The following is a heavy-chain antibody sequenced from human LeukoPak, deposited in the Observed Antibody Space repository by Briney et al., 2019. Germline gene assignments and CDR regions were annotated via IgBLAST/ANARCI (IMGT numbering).Heavy chain of an antibody. CDR1: GGPISSGDYY. J-gene: IGHJ5*02. CDR2: TYYSGST. D-gene: IGHD3-22*01. V-gene: IGHV4-30-4*01. CDR3: ARPYYYDSRIDP. Sequence: SPTLSLTCTVSGGPISSGDYYWSWIRQPPGKGLEWIGYTYYSGSTYYNPSLKSRATISVDTSKNQFSLKLTSVTAADTAVYYCARPYYYDSRIDPWGQGTLVTVSS.